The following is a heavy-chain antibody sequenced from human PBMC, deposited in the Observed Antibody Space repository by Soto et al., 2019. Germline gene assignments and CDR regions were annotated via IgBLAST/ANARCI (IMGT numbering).Heavy chain of an antibody. V-gene: IGHV4-30-4*01. CDR2: SYYSGST. D-gene: IGHD3-3*01. CDR1: GGSISSGDYY. J-gene: IGHJ6*02. Sequence: PSETLSLTCTVSGGSISSGDYYWSWVRQPPGKGLDWIGYSYYSGSTYYNPSLKSRVTISVDTSKNQFSLKLSSVTAADTAVYYCARDRVTLFGVVNNGPQTHYYYYGMDVWGQGTTVTVSS. CDR3: ARDRVTLFGVVNNGPQTHYYYYGMDV.